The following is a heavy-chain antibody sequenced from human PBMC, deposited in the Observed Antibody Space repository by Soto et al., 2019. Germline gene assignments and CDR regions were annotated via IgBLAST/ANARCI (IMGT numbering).Heavy chain of an antibody. Sequence: QVQLQESGPGLVKPSETLSLTCTVSGGSISSYYWSWIRQPPGKGLEWIGYIYYSGSTNYNPSLRSRVTISVDTSKHQFSLKLSSVTAADTAVYYCARSAVTDYYGMDVWGQGTTVTVSS. CDR2: IYYSGST. CDR1: GGSISSYY. J-gene: IGHJ6*02. CDR3: ARSAVTDYYGMDV. V-gene: IGHV4-59*01.